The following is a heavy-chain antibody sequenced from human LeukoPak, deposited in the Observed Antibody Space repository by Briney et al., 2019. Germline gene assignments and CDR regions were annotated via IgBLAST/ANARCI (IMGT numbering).Heavy chain of an antibody. Sequence: PGGSLRLSCAASEFTFSSYDMYWVRQATGKSLEWVSTIGSAGDTYYLDSVKGRFTISRDNAKNSLYLQMNSLRAGDTAVYYCARAGKGEQWLGDAFDIWGQGTRVTVSS. CDR2: IGSAGDT. CDR1: EFTFSSYD. V-gene: IGHV3-13*01. J-gene: IGHJ3*02. D-gene: IGHD6-19*01. CDR3: ARAGKGEQWLGDAFDI.